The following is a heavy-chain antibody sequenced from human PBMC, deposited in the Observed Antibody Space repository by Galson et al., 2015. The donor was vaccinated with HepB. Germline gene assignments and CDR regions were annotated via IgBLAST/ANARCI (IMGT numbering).Heavy chain of an antibody. D-gene: IGHD6-13*01. V-gene: IGHV3-30*18. CDR2: ISYDGSNK. CDR3: AKRGAAGGHYFDD. CDR1: GLTFSSYG. J-gene: IGHJ4*02. Sequence: SLRLSCAASGLTFSSYGMHWVRQAPGKGLEWVAIISYDGSNKYYADSVKGRFTISRDNSKNTLYLQMNSLRVEDTAVYYCAKRGAAGGHYFDDWGQGTLVTVSS.